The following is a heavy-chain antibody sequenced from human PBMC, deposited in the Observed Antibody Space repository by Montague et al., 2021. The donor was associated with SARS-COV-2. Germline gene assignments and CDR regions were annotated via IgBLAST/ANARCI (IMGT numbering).Heavy chain of an antibody. CDR2: IYYSGST. CDR3: ARDPSRQLLLYTVGAYSYAMDV. V-gene: IGHV4-39*07. D-gene: IGHD2-2*02. CDR1: GGSISSSSYY. Sequence: SETLSLTCTVSGGSISSSSYYWGWLRQPPGKGLEWIGCIYYSGSTYYNPSLKSRVTISVDTSKNPFSLKLNSVTAADTSVYYCARDPSRQLLLYTVGAYSYAMDVWGQGTTVTVSS. J-gene: IGHJ6*02.